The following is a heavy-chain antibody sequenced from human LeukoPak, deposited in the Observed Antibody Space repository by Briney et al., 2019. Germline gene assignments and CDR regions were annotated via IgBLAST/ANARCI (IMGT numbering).Heavy chain of an antibody. D-gene: IGHD3-22*01. CDR3: AGRTVTPYYHDSSGFHLQY. Sequence: PGGSLRLSCAASGFIFSSYWMNWVRQAPGKGLEWVANIKQDGSEKYYVDSVKGRFTISRDNSKNTLYLQMNSLRAEDTAVYYCAGRTVTPYYHDSSGFHLQYWGQGTLVTVSS. CDR1: GFIFSSYW. J-gene: IGHJ1*01. CDR2: IKQDGSEK. V-gene: IGHV3-7*03.